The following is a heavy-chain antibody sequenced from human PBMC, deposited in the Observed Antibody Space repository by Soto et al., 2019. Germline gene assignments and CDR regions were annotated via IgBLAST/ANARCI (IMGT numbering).Heavy chain of an antibody. CDR3: ARDTHSAGGWFDT. CDR1: GGTSRSLS. Sequence: QVQLVQSGAEVKKPGSSVKVSCKASGGTSRSLSITWVRQAPGQGLEWMGGITPLFGIPNYPQKFQGRLTITADKSTVTAYLELRRLRSEDTAVYYCARDTHSAGGWFDTWGRGTLGTVSS. CDR2: ITPLFGIP. J-gene: IGHJ5*02. V-gene: IGHV1-69*17. D-gene: IGHD2-15*01.